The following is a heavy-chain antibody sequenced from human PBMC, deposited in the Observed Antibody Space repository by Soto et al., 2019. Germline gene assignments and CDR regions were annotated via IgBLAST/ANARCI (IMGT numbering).Heavy chain of an antibody. V-gene: IGHV4-31*03. J-gene: IGHJ5*02. D-gene: IGHD3-10*01. CDR1: GGSISSGGYY. Sequence: QVQLQESGPGLVKPSQTLSPTCTVSGGSISSGGYYWSWFGQHPGKGLEWIGYIYYSGSTYYNPSLKSRVTISVDTSKNQFSLKLSSVTAADTAVYYCARGRVGGTGWFDPWGQGTLVTVSS. CDR2: IYYSGST. CDR3: ARGRVGGTGWFDP.